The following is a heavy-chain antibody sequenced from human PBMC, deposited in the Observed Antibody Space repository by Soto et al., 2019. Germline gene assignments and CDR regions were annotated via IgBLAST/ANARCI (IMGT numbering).Heavy chain of an antibody. D-gene: IGHD2-21*01. V-gene: IGHV3-33*06. J-gene: IGHJ4*02. CDR2: IWYDGSKK. CDR1: GFIFSSYG. CDR3: AKDLWGPDY. Sequence: QVQLVESGGGVVQPGRSLRLSCAASGFIFSSYGIHWVRQAPGKGLEWVARIWYDGSKKYYADSVKGRFTISRDNSKNTLYLEMNSLRAEDTALYYCAKDLWGPDYWGQGTLVTVSA.